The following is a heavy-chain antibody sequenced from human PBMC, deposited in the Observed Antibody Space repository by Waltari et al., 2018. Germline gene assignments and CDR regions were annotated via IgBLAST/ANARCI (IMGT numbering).Heavy chain of an antibody. J-gene: IGHJ6*04. V-gene: IGHV4-34*01. CDR3: ARHLGGSRGMDV. CDR1: GVSFSGDY. Sequence: QVQLQQWGAGLLKPSETLSLTCDVYGVSFSGDYWIWVRQYPGKGLEWIGEISHYGSTKYNPSLKSRVTISLHTSKNQFSLNLTSVTAADTAVYYCARHLGGSRGMDVWGKGTTVTVSS. CDR2: ISHYGST. D-gene: IGHD1-26*01.